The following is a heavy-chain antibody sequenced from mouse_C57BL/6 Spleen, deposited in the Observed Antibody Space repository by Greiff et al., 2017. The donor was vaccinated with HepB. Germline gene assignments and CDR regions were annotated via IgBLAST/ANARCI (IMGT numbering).Heavy chain of an antibody. Sequence: VQLQQSGPELVKPGASVKISCKASGYAFSSSWMNWVKQRPGKGLEWIGRIYPGDGDTNYNGKFKGKATLTADKSSSTAYMQLSSLTSEDSAVYFCARGIFYGNYVGYWGQGTTLTVSS. V-gene: IGHV1-82*01. CDR2: IYPGDGDT. CDR1: GYAFSSSW. CDR3: ARGIFYGNYVGY. D-gene: IGHD2-1*01. J-gene: IGHJ2*01.